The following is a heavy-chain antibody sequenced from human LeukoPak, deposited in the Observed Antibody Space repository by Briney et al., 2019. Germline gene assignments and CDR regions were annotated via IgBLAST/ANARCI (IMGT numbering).Heavy chain of an antibody. CDR3: ARSNQADDY. V-gene: IGHV3-74*01. D-gene: IGHD4-11*01. CDR1: GFAFSSYW. CDR2: INPVGSGP. Sequence: GGSLRLSWAASGFAFSSYWMHWVRQVPGKGLVWVSRINPVGSGPAYAASVKGRFTISRDNAKNTLYLQMNSLRPEDTAVYYCARSNQADDYWGQGTLVTVSS. J-gene: IGHJ4*02.